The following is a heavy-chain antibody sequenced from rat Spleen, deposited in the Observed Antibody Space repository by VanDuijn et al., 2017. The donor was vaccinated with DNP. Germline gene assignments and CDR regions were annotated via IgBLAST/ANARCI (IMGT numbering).Heavy chain of an antibody. Sequence: EVELVESGGGLVQPGRSLKLSCAAAGFSFSDYYMAWVRQAPKKGLEWVATISYDGSSTYYRDSVKGRFTLSRDNAKSTLYLQMDSLRSEDTATYYCARQRWYYSGEGMDYWGQGVMVTVSS. V-gene: IGHV5-7*01. D-gene: IGHD1-1*01. CDR1: GFSFSDYY. J-gene: IGHJ2*01. CDR2: ISYDGSST. CDR3: ARQRWYYSGEGMDY.